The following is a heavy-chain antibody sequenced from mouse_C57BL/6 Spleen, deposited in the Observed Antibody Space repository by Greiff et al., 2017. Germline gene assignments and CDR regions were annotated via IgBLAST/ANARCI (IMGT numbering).Heavy chain of an antibody. D-gene: IGHD2-4*01. Sequence: VKLQESGPELVKPGASVKISCKASGYSFTSYYIHWVKQRPGQGLEWIGWIYPGSGNTKYNEKFKGKATLTADTSSSTAYMQLSSLTSEDSAVYYCARHDYAWFAYWGQGTLVTVSA. CDR3: ARHDYAWFAY. CDR2: IYPGSGNT. CDR1: GYSFTSYY. V-gene: IGHV1-66*01. J-gene: IGHJ3*01.